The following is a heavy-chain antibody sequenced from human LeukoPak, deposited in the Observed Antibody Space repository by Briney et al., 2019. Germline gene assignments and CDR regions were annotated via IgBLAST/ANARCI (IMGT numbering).Heavy chain of an antibody. Sequence: SQTLSLTCTVSGGSISSGGYYWSWIRQHPGKGLEWIGYIYYSGSTYYNPSLKSRVTISVDTSKNQFSLKLSSMTAADTAVYYCARTDSSSWYGSRGDFDYWGQGTLVTVSS. V-gene: IGHV4-31*03. CDR1: GGSISSGGYY. CDR2: IYYSGST. J-gene: IGHJ4*02. D-gene: IGHD6-13*01. CDR3: ARTDSSSWYGSRGDFDY.